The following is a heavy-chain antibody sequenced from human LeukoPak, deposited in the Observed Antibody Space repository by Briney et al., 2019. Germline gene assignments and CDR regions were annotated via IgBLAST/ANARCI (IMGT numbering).Heavy chain of an antibody. V-gene: IGHV4-39*01. CDR3: ARMYYYDTSGYSMPTAHFDL. CDR1: GDSISSSSYY. CDR2: IYYSGST. D-gene: IGHD3-22*01. J-gene: IGHJ2*01. Sequence: SETLSLTCTVSGDSISSSSYYWGWIRQPPGKGLEWIGSIYYSGSTYYNPSLKSRVTISVDTSKNQFSLKLSSVTAADTAVYYCARMYYYDTSGYSMPTAHFDLWGRGTLVTVSS.